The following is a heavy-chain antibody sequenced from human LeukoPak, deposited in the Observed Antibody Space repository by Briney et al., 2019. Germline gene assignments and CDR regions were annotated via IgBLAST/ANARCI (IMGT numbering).Heavy chain of an antibody. Sequence: GGSLRLSCAASGFIFTGYSMSWVRQAPGKGLEWVASIKHDGSEKYYVDSVRGRFTISRDNTKNLLYLQMSSLRAEDTAVYYCAKDGGLWVSAHWGDSWGRGTLVTVSS. D-gene: IGHD7-27*01. V-gene: IGHV3-7*01. CDR2: IKHDGSEK. CDR1: GFIFTGYS. CDR3: AKDGGLWVSAHWGDS. J-gene: IGHJ4*02.